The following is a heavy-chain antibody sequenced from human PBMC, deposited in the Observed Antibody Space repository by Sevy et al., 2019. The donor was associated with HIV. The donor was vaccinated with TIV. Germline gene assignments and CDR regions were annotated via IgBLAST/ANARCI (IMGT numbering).Heavy chain of an antibody. CDR2: ISWNSGRV. Sequence: GGSLRLSCAASGFTFDDHAMHWVQQTPGRGLEWVSGISWNSGRVGYADSVKGRFTISRDNAKNSLYLQMNSLRVEDTALYFCAKDITTIVVADVHFDYWGRGTLVTVSS. V-gene: IGHV3-9*01. D-gene: IGHD3-22*01. J-gene: IGHJ4*02. CDR1: GFTFDDHA. CDR3: AKDITTIVVADVHFDY.